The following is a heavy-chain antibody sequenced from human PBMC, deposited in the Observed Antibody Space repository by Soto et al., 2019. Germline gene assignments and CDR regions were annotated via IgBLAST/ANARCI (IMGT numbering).Heavy chain of an antibody. CDR1: GFTFSGSA. CDR2: IRSKANSYAT. Sequence: GGSLRLSCAASGFTFSGSAMHWVRQASGKGLEWVGRIRSKANSYATAYAAWVKGRFTISRDDSRNTAYLQMNSLKTEDAAVYYCTRPLEQLVGDYYYYMAVWGIGTTVTVSS. J-gene: IGHJ6*03. D-gene: IGHD6-6*01. V-gene: IGHV3-73*01. CDR3: TRPLEQLVGDYYYYMAV.